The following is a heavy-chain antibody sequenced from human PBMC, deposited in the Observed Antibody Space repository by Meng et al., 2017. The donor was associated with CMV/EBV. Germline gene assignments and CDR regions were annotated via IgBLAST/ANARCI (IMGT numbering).Heavy chain of an antibody. CDR2: IRYDGSKE. V-gene: IGHV3-30*02. CDR1: GFTFSNYG. J-gene: IGHJ6*02. Sequence: GGSLRLSCAASGFTFSNYGMHWVRQAPGKGLEWVAFIRYDGSKEDYGDSVQGRLTISRDNSKNTLYLQMNSLRADDTALYYCAKDSGGEGDMDVWGQGTTVTVPS. D-gene: IGHD3-10*01. CDR3: AKDSGGEGDMDV.